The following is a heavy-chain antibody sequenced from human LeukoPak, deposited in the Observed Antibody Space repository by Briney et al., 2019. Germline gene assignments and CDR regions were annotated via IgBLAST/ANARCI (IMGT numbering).Heavy chain of an antibody. J-gene: IGHJ6*03. V-gene: IGHV3-48*03. CDR3: ARDPYSGSYGDYYYYFMDI. D-gene: IGHD1-26*01. Sequence: GGSLRLSCAASGFTFSSYEMNWVRQAPGKGLEWVSYISSSGSTIYYADSVKGRFTISRDNAKNSLYLQMNSLRADDTAVYYCARDPYSGSYGDYYYYFMDIWGKGTTVTISS. CDR2: ISSSGSTI. CDR1: GFTFSSYE.